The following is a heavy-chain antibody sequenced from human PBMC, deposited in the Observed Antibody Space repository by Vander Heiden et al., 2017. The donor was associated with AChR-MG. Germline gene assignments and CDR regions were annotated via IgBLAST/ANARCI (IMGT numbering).Heavy chain of an antibody. Sequence: EVQLVQSGAEVKKPGESLKISCEGSGYSFTSYWIGWVRQMPGKGLEWMGIINPGDSDTRYSPAFQGRVTISADKSINTAYMQWRTMKASDTAIYYFARQGGGTVTLDYWGQGTLVTVSS. CDR1: GYSFTSYW. CDR3: ARQGGGTVTLDY. V-gene: IGHV5-51*01. J-gene: IGHJ4*02. CDR2: INPGDSDT. D-gene: IGHD4-17*01.